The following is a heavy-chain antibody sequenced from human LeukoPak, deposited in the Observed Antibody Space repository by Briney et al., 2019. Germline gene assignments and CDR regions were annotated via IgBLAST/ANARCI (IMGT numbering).Heavy chain of an antibody. V-gene: IGHV4-59*01. J-gene: IGHJ6*03. D-gene: IGHD3-16*01. CDR1: GGSISSYY. CDR3: ARETSQKGAHYMDV. CDR2: IHYSGST. Sequence: SETLSLTCTVSGGSISSYYWSWIRQPPGKGLEWIGYIHYSGSTTYNPSLKSRVTISVDTSKNQFSLKLSSVTAADTAVYYCARETSQKGAHYMDVWGKGTTVTISS.